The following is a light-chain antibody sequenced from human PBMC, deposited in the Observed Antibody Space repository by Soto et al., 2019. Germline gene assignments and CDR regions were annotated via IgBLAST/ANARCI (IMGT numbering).Light chain of an antibody. CDR3: QSYDNSLSGSL. Sequence: QSALTQPPSVSGAPGQRVTLSCTGSSSNIGAGYNVHWYQQLPGTAPKLLIYDNINRPSGVPARFSASKSGTSASLAVAGLQAEDEADYYCQSYDNSLSGSLFGAGTKLTVL. CDR1: SSNIGAGYN. CDR2: DNI. V-gene: IGLV1-40*01. J-gene: IGLJ3*02.